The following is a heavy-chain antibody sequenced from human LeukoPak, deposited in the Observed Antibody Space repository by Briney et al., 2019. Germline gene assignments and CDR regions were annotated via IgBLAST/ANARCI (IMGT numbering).Heavy chain of an antibody. J-gene: IGHJ4*02. CDR3: AKDVLLWFGESDY. CDR1: GFTFSNYA. Sequence: GGSLSLSCVASGFTFSNYAMSWVRQAAGRGVAGVAAISGSGGSTYYADSVKGRFTISRDNSKNTLYLQMNSLRAGDTAVYYCAKDVLLWFGESDYWGQGTLVAVSS. D-gene: IGHD3-10*01. V-gene: IGHV3-23*01. CDR2: ISGSGGST.